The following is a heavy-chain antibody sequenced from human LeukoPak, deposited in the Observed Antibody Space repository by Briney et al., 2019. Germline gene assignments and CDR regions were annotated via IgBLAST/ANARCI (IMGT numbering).Heavy chain of an antibody. CDR1: GFTFSSYW. CDR2: INSDGSSI. V-gene: IGHV3-74*03. CDR3: AREGRVSGYDFDC. Sequence: PGGSLRLSRAASGFTFSSYWMHWVHQAPGKGLVWVSRINSDGSSITYADSVKGRFTISRDNAKNTLYLQMNSLRVEDTAVYYCAREGRVSGYDFDCWGQGTLVTVSS. J-gene: IGHJ4*02. D-gene: IGHD5-12*01.